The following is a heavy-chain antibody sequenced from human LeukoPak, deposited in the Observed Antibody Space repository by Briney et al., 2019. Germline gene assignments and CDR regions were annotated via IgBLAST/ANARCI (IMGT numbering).Heavy chain of an antibody. D-gene: IGHD3-22*01. V-gene: IGHV4-34*01. CDR2: INHSGST. CDR3: ARGRYYDSSGYKHKNWYFDL. Sequence: SETLSLTCAVYGGSFSGYYWSWIRQPPGKGLEWIGEINHSGSTNYNPSLKSRVTISVDTSKNQFSLKLSSVTAADTAAYYCARGRYYDSSGYKHKNWYFDLWGRGTLVTVSS. J-gene: IGHJ2*01. CDR1: GGSFSGYY.